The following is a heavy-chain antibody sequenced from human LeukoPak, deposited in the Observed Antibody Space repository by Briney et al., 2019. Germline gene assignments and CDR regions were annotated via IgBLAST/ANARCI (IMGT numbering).Heavy chain of an antibody. CDR2: IYYSGST. Sequence: SETLSLTCTVSGGSISSSSYYWGWIRQPPGKGLEWIGSIYYSGSTYYNPSLKSRVTISVDTSKNQFSLKLSSVTAADTAVYYCARQERWLEDIDYWGQGTLVTVSS. V-gene: IGHV4-39*01. J-gene: IGHJ4*02. CDR1: GGSISSSSYY. CDR3: ARQERWLEDIDY. D-gene: IGHD6-19*01.